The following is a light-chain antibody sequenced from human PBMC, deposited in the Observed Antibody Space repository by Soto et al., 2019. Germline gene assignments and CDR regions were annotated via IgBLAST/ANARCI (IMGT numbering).Light chain of an antibody. CDR3: QQYNSYPCT. CDR1: QSISSW. Sequence: DIQMTQSPSTLSASVGDRVTITCRASQSISSWLAWYQQKPGKAPKLLIYKASSLESGVPSRFSGSGSGTAFTLTISSLQPGDFATYYCQQYNSYPCTFGQGTKLEIK. V-gene: IGKV1-5*03. CDR2: KAS. J-gene: IGKJ2*02.